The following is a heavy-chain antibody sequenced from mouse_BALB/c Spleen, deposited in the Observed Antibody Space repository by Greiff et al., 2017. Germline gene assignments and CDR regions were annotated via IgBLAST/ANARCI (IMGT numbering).Heavy chain of an antibody. J-gene: IGHJ3*01. V-gene: IGHV2-6-7*01. CDR3: ARDGTTMITSWFAY. CDR2: IWGDGST. CDR1: GFSLTGYG. Sequence: VQLQESGPGLVAPSQSLSITCTVSGFSLTGYGVNWVRQPPGKGLEWLGMIWGDGSTDYNSALKSRLSISKDNSKSQVFLKMNSLQTDDTARYYCARDGTTMITSWFAYWGQGTLVTVSA. D-gene: IGHD2-4*01.